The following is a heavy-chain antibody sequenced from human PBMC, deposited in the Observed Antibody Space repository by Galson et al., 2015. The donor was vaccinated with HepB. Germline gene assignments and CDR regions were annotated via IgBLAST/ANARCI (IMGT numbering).Heavy chain of an antibody. J-gene: IGHJ6*02. Sequence: QSGAEVKKPGESLKISCKGSGYSFTSYWIGWVRQMPGKGLEWMGIIYPGDSDTRYSPSFQGQVTISADKSISTAYLQWSSLKASDTAMYYCARHSYYDSSGYPNYYYYYGMDVWGQGTTVTVSS. D-gene: IGHD3-22*01. CDR3: ARHSYYDSSGYPNYYYYYGMDV. CDR1: GYSFTSYW. V-gene: IGHV5-51*01. CDR2: IYPGDSDT.